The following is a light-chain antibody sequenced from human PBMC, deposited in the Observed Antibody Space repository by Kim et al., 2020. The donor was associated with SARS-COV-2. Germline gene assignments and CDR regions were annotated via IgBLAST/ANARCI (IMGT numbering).Light chain of an antibody. Sequence: QSALTQPPSASGSLGQSVTISCTGTSSNVGRYNYVSWYQQHPGKAPKLMIYEVSKRPSGVPDRFSGSKSGNTASLTVSGLQAEDESDYYCSSYAGSDNWVFGGGTQLTVL. J-gene: IGLJ3*02. V-gene: IGLV2-8*01. CDR1: SSNVGRYNY. CDR3: SSYAGSDNWV. CDR2: EVS.